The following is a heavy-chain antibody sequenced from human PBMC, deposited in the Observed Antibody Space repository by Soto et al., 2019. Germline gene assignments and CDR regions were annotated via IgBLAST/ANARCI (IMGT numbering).Heavy chain of an antibody. CDR1: GGSINHSDW. Sequence: SETLSLTGAVCGGSINHSDWWSWVRQPPGKGLEWIGEILHDGSMNRELYLKSRVTISVAKYRNQFSMKMTSVTAADKAVSYCARDHYYSNHYYYGSDVWGQGNTVTVSS. V-gene: IGHV4-4*02. D-gene: IGHD4-4*01. J-gene: IGHJ6*02. CDR3: ARDHYYSNHYYYGSDV. CDR2: ILHDGSM.